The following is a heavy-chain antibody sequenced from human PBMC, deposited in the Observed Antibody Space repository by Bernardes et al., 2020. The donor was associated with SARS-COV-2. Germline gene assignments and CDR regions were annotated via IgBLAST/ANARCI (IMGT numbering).Heavy chain of an antibody. CDR3: ARVLFPVAGVDY. V-gene: IGHV4-59*01. Sequence: SETLSLTCTVSGGSISSYYWSWIRQPPGKGLEWIGYIYYSGSTNYNPSLKSRVTISVDTSKNQFSLKLSSVTAADTAVYYCARVLFPVAGVDYWGQGTLVTVSS. J-gene: IGHJ4*02. CDR2: IYYSGST. CDR1: GGSISSYY. D-gene: IGHD6-19*01.